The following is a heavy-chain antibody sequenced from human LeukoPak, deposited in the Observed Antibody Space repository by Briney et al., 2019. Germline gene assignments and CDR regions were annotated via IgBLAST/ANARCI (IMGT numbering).Heavy chain of an antibody. Sequence: ASVKISCKVSGYTLTELSMHWVRQAPGKGLEWMGGFDPEDGETIYAQKFQGRVTMTEDTSTDTAYMELSSLRSEDTAVYYCATDNYDGSGSYYGFDPWGQGTLVTVSS. J-gene: IGHJ5*02. CDR3: ATDNYDGSGSYYGFDP. CDR2: FDPEDGET. V-gene: IGHV1-24*01. D-gene: IGHD1-26*01. CDR1: GYTLTELS.